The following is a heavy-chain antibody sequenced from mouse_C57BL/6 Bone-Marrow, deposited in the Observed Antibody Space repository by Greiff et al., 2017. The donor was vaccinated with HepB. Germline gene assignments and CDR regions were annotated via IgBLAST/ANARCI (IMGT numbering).Heavy chain of an antibody. J-gene: IGHJ1*03. V-gene: IGHV5-17*01. D-gene: IGHD1-1*01. CDR2: ISSGSSTI. CDR1: GFTFSDYG. Sequence: EVKLQQSGGGLVKPGGSLKLSCAASGFTFSDYGMHWVRQAPEKGLEWVAYISSGSSTIYYADTVKGRFTISRDNSKNTLFLKMTSLRSEDTAMYYCASRRFTTVVAPGYFDVWGTGTTVTVSS. CDR3: ASRRFTTVVAPGYFDV.